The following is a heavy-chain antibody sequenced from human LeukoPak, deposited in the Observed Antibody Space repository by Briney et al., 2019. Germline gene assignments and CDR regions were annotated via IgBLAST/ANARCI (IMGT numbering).Heavy chain of an antibody. CDR3: AKPGDLRDYFDY. V-gene: IGHV3-30*18. CDR1: GFTFSSYG. D-gene: IGHD4-17*01. J-gene: IGHJ4*02. Sequence: GGSLRLSCAASGFTFSSYGMHWVRQAPGKGLEWVAVISYDGSNKYYADSVKGRFTISRDNSKNTLYLQMNSLRAEDTAVYYCAKPGDLRDYFDYWGQGTLVTVSS. CDR2: ISYDGSNK.